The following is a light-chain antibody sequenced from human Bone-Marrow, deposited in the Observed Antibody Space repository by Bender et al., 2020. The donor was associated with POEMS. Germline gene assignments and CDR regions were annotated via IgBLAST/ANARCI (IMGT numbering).Light chain of an antibody. CDR2: DDS. Sequence: LTQPASVSGSPGQTITISCTGTSSDVGGYNLVSWYQQKPGQAPVLVVHDDSDRPSGIPDRFSGSNSVNTATLTISRVEAGDEADYYCQVWDRRGHNLVVFGGGTKLTVL. V-gene: IGLV3-21*02. CDR1: SSDVGGYNL. CDR3: QVWDRRGHNLVV. J-gene: IGLJ2*01.